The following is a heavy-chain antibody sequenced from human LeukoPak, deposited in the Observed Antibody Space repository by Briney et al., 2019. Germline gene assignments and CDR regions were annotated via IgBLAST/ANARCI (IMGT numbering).Heavy chain of an antibody. CDR3: TRDNYVPDS. J-gene: IGHJ5*02. D-gene: IGHD3-10*02. CDR1: GYNFSPYW. Sequence: GGSLRLSCVASGYNFSPYWRSWVRQTPGKGLEWVASISNGGYATYYVDSVRGRFTISRDDAKNSLFLQTNGLGADDTAVYYCTRDNYVPDSWGQGTLVTVSS. V-gene: IGHV3-7*03. CDR2: ISNGGYAT.